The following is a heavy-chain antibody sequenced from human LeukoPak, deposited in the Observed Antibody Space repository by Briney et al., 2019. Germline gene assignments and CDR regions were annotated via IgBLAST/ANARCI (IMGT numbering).Heavy chain of an antibody. CDR2: IYYSGST. D-gene: IGHD5-24*01. J-gene: IGHJ4*02. CDR3: ARLRKSRDGYNSVYYFDY. Sequence: SETLSLTCTVSGGSISSHYWSWIWQPPGKGLEWIGYIYYSGSTNYNPSLKSRVTISVDTSKNQFSLKLSSVTAADTAVYYCARLRKSRDGYNSVYYFDYWGQGTLVTVSS. CDR1: GGSISSHY. V-gene: IGHV4-59*11.